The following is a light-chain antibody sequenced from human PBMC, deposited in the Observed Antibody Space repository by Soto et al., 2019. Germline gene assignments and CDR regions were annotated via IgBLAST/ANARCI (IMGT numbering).Light chain of an antibody. CDR3: QAWDSSTVG. V-gene: IGLV3-1*01. Sequence: SYELTQPPSVAVSPGPTASITCSGDKLGDKYACWYQQKPGQSPVLGIYQDSKRPSGIPERFSGSNSGNTATLTISGPQAMDEADYYCQAWDSSTVGLGGGTHRTVL. J-gene: IGLJ2*01. CDR2: QDS. CDR1: KLGDKY.